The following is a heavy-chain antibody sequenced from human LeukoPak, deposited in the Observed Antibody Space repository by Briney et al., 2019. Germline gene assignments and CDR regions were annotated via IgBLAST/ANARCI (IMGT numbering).Heavy chain of an antibody. CDR1: GFTFSSYW. J-gene: IGHJ4*02. V-gene: IGHV3-74*01. CDR3: ASSSWELLNY. CDR2: ISSDGSST. D-gene: IGHD1-26*01. Sequence: GGSLRLSCAASGFTFSSYWMHWVRQAPGKGLVWVSRISSDGSSTSYADSVKGRFTISRDNAKNTLYLQMNSLRAEDTAVYYCASSSWELLNYWGQGTLVTVSS.